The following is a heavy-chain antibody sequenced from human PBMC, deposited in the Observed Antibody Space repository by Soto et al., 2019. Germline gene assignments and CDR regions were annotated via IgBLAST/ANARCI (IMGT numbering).Heavy chain of an antibody. V-gene: IGHV1-2*04. D-gene: IGHD5-12*01. CDR2: INPNSGGT. CDR1: GYTFTGYY. Sequence: ASVKVSCKASGYTFTGYYMHWVRQAPGQGLEWMGWINPNSGGTNYAQKFQGWVTMTRDTSISTAYMELSRLRSDDTAVYYCARGQVEMATIRLEPEEGDGAFDIWGQGTMVTVSS. J-gene: IGHJ3*02. CDR3: ARGQVEMATIRLEPEEGDGAFDI.